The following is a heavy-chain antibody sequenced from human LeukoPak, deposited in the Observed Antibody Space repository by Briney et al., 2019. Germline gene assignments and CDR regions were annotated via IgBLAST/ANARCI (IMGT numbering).Heavy chain of an antibody. J-gene: IGHJ4*02. Sequence: PSETLSLTCAVYGGSFSGYYWSWIRQPPGKGLEWIGYVYYSGSTEYNPSLRSRVTISLEMSKRQFSLNLTSVTAADTAVYYCASNTGTVFDYWGQGALVTVSS. CDR3: ASNTGTVFDY. V-gene: IGHV4-34*11. CDR1: GGSFSGYY. D-gene: IGHD7-27*01. CDR2: VYYSGST.